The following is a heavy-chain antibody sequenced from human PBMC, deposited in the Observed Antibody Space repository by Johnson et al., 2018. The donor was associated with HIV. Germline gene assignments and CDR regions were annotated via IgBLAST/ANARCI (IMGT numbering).Heavy chain of an antibody. CDR3: AKVYYDSSGYGAFDI. J-gene: IGHJ3*02. D-gene: IGHD3-22*01. CDR2: ISWNSGSI. V-gene: IGHV3-9*01. Sequence: VQLVESGGGLVHPGGSLRLSCAASGFTFDDYGMSWVRQAPGKGLEWVSGISWNSGSIGYADSVKGRFTISRDNAKNSLYLQMNSLRAEDTALYYCAKVYYDSSGYGAFDIWGQGTMVTVSS. CDR1: GFTFDDYG.